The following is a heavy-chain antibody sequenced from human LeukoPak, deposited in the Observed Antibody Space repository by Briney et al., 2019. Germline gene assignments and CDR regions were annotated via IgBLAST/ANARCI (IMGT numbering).Heavy chain of an antibody. J-gene: IGHJ5*02. Sequence: ASVKVSCKASGYTFTGYYMHWVRQAPGQGLEWMGRINPNSGGTNYAQKFQGRVTMTRDTSISTAYTELSSLRSDDTAVYYCARSYYDSSAQWDNWFDPWGQGTLVTVSS. CDR2: INPNSGGT. CDR1: GYTFTGYY. D-gene: IGHD3-22*01. CDR3: ARSYYDSSAQWDNWFDP. V-gene: IGHV1-2*02.